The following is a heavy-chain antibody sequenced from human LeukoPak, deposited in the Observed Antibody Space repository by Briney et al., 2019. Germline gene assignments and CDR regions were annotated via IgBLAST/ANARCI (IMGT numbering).Heavy chain of an antibody. D-gene: IGHD3-3*01. J-gene: IGHJ4*02. Sequence: SETLSLTCTVSGGSISSYYWSWIRQPPGKGLEWIGYIYYSGSTNYNPSLKSRVTISVDTSKNQFSLKLSSVTAADTAVYYCARTPSEYYDFWSGYYTYFAYWGQGTLVTVSS. CDR1: GGSISSYY. CDR3: ARTPSEYYDFWSGYYTYFAY. CDR2: IYYSGST. V-gene: IGHV4-59*01.